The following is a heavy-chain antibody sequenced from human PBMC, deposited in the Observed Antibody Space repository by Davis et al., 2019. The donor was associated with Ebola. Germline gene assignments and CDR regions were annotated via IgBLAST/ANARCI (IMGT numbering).Heavy chain of an antibody. CDR2: ISGSGGST. CDR3: ARDITMVRGVPDY. V-gene: IGHV3-23*01. D-gene: IGHD3-10*01. Sequence: GESLKISCAASGFTFSSYAMSWVRQAPGKGLEWVSAISGSGGSTYYADSVKGRFTISRDNSKNTLYLQMNSLRAEDTAVYYCARDITMVRGVPDYWGQGTLVTVSS. J-gene: IGHJ4*02. CDR1: GFTFSSYA.